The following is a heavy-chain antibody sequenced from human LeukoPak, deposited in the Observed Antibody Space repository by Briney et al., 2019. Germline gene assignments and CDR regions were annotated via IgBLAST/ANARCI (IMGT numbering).Heavy chain of an antibody. J-gene: IGHJ4*02. D-gene: IGHD3-16*02. Sequence: QSLSLTCAISGDSVSSNSAAWNCISQSPSRGLEWLGRTYYRSKWYNDYAVSVKSRITNNPDTFKNQFYLQLSSVTPEDTAVYYCARGGGGLGELSDYFDYWGQGTLVTVSS. V-gene: IGHV6-1*01. CDR3: ARGGGGLGELSDYFDY. CDR2: TYYRSKWYN. CDR1: GDSVSSNSAA.